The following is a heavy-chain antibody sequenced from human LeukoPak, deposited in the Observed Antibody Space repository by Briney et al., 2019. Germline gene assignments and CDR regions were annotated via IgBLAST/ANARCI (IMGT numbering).Heavy chain of an antibody. D-gene: IGHD1-1*01. CDR3: ANSHKNAPGIY. J-gene: IGHJ4*02. CDR2: ISISGDVT. CDR1: GFTFSDYS. V-gene: IGHV3-23*01. Sequence: GGSLRLSCAASGFTFSDYSMNWLRQAPGKGLEWVSSISISGDVTNYTDSVKGRFTISRDDSKNTLYLQMNSLRVEDTAVYYCANSHKNAPGIYWGQGTLVTVPS.